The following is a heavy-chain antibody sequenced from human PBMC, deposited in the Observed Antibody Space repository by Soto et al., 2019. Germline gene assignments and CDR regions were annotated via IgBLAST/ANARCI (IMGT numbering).Heavy chain of an antibody. Sequence: AASVKVSCKVSGYTFTNSDMNWLRQAPGQGLEWMGWINTYNGNTNYAQKLQGRVTMTADTSTRTAYMELRSLRSDDTAVYSCAVWAGQGHGFGGPFDFWGQGXPVAVYS. CDR1: GYTFTNSD. CDR2: INTYNGNT. D-gene: IGHD3-16*01. CDR3: AVWAGQGHGFGGPFDF. J-gene: IGHJ4*02. V-gene: IGHV1-18*04.